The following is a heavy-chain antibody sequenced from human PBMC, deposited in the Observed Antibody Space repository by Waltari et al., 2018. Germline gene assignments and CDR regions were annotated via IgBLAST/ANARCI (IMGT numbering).Heavy chain of an antibody. Sequence: QVQLQESGPGLVKPSETLSLTCTVPGGSISSYYWSWIRQPAGNGLEWIGRIYTRGNTKYNPSLKSRVSMSLATSKNQSSLKLSSVTAADTAVYYCARGPQGSGNYAIDYWGQGTLVTVSS. CDR3: ARGPQGSGNYAIDY. V-gene: IGHV4-4*07. CDR1: GGSISSYY. J-gene: IGHJ4*02. D-gene: IGHD1-26*01. CDR2: IYTRGNT.